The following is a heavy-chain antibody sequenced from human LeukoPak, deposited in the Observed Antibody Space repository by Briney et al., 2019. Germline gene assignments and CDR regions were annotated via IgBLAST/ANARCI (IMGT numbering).Heavy chain of an antibody. CDR3: ARHLSIVVVPAAYFDY. D-gene: IGHD2-2*01. V-gene: IGHV4-39*01. J-gene: IGHJ4*02. CDR1: GGSISSSSYY. CDR2: IYYSGST. Sequence: SETLSLTCTVSGGSISSSSYYWGWIRQPPGKGLEWIGSIYYSGSTCYNPSLKSRVTISVDTSKNQFSLKLSSVTAADTAVYYCARHLSIVVVPAAYFDYWGQGTLVTVSS.